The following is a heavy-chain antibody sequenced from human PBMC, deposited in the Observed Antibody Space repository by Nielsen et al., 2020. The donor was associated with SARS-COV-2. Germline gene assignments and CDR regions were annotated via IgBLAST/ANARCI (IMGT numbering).Heavy chain of an antibody. D-gene: IGHD1-14*01. Sequence: GESLKISCAASGFTFSSNAMSWVRQAPGKGLEWVSGISGSGGRTHYADSVKGRFTISRDNSKNTMYLQMNSLRAEDTAVYYCAKIRRAGPTPEDKWSWGQGTLVTVSS. CDR1: GFTFSSNA. V-gene: IGHV3-23*01. J-gene: IGHJ5*02. CDR2: ISGSGGRT. CDR3: AKIRRAGPTPEDKWS.